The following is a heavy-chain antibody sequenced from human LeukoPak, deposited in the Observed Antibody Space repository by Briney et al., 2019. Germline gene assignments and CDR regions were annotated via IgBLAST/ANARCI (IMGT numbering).Heavy chain of an antibody. CDR1: GGSISSYY. V-gene: IGHV4-59*01. J-gene: IGHJ4*02. CDR3: ARVPSGGWRFFDY. Sequence: SETLSLTCTVSGGSISSYYWSWIGQPPGKGLEWIGYIYYSGSTNYNPSLKSRVTISVDTSKNQFSLKLSSVTAADTAVYYCARVPSGGWRFFDYWGQGTLVTVSS. D-gene: IGHD6-19*01. CDR2: IYYSGST.